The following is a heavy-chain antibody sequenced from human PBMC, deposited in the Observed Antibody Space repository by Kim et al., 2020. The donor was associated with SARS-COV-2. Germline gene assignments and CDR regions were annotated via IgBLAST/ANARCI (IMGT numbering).Heavy chain of an antibody. Sequence: SETLSLTCAVYGESFSGFYWSWVRQPPGKGLEWIGEINHSGNTNYNPSLKSRVTISVDTSKNQFSLKLRSVTAADTAVYYCARGARGTVPAARSPLWYFDYWGQGTLVTVSS. CDR2: INHSGNT. J-gene: IGHJ4*02. CDR3: ARGARGTVPAARSPLWYFDY. V-gene: IGHV4-34*01. CDR1: GESFSGFY. D-gene: IGHD2-2*01.